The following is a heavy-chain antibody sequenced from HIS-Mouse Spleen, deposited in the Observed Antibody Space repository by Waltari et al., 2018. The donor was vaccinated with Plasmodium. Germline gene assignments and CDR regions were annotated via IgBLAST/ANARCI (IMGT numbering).Heavy chain of an antibody. J-gene: IGHJ2*01. V-gene: IGHV3-7*01. D-gene: IGHD6-13*01. Sequence: QLVESGGGLVQPGGSLRLPCGASGLPFSSYWMSWVRRAPGKGLEWVANIKQDGSEKYYVDSVKGRFTISRDNAKNSLYLQMNSLRAEDTAVYYCASSWYWYFDLWGRGTLVTVSS. CDR2: IKQDGSEK. CDR3: ASSWYWYFDL. CDR1: GLPFSSYW.